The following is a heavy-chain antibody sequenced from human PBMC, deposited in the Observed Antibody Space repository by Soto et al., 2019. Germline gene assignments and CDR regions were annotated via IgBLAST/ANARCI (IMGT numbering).Heavy chain of an antibody. CDR2: IYYDGST. Sequence: QTLSPACIVSGRSISSSSYYWGWILQPPGKGLEWIGSIYYDGSTHYNPSLKSRVTISVDTSKNQFSLKLSSVTAADTAVFYCARHRARNWFDPWGQGTLVTVSS. V-gene: IGHV4-39*01. CDR3: ARHRARNWFDP. J-gene: IGHJ5*02. D-gene: IGHD6-6*01. CDR1: GRSISSSSYY.